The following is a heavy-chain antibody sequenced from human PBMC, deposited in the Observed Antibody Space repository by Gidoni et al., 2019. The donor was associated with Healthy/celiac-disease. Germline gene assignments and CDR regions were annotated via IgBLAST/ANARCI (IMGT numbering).Heavy chain of an antibody. CDR2: IIPIFGTA. Sequence: QVQLVQSGAEVKKPGSSVTVSCKASGGTFSSYAISWVRQAPGQGLEWMGGIIPIFGTANYAQKFQGRVTITADKSTSTAYMELSSLRSEDTAVYYCAREGEASTIFGVVIYYFDYWGQGTLVTVSS. CDR3: AREGEASTIFGVVIYYFDY. D-gene: IGHD3-3*01. CDR1: GGTFSSYA. V-gene: IGHV1-69*06. J-gene: IGHJ4*02.